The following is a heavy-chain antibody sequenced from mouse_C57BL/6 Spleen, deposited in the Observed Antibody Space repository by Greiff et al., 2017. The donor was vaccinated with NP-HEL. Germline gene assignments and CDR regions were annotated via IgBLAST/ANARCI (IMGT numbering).Heavy chain of an antibody. CDR3: ANLYYDYGAFDY. Sequence: VQLQQSGPELVKPGASVKISCKASGYAFSSSWMNWVKQRPGKGLEWIGRIYPGDGDTNYNGKFKGKATLTADKSSSTAYMQLSSLTSEDSAVYFCANLYYDYGAFDYWGQGTTLTVSS. D-gene: IGHD2-4*01. J-gene: IGHJ2*01. V-gene: IGHV1-82*01. CDR2: IYPGDGDT. CDR1: GYAFSSSW.